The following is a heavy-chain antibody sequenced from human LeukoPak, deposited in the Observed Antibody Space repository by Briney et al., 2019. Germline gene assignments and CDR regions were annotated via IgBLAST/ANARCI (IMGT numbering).Heavy chain of an antibody. CDR3: ARDSSSSPAFQH. D-gene: IGHD6-6*01. J-gene: IGHJ1*01. CDR2: ISYEGSNK. CDR1: GFTFSSYA. V-gene: IGHV3-30*04. Sequence: PGGSLRLSCAASGFTFSSYAMHWVRQAPGKGLEWVAVISYEGSNKYYADSVKGRFTISRDNSKNTLYLQMNSLRAEDTAVYYCARDSSSSPAFQHWGQGTLVTVSS.